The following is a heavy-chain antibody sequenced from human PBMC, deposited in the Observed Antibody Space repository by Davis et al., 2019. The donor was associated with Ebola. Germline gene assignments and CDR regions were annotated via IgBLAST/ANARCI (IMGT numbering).Heavy chain of an antibody. D-gene: IGHD3-3*01. CDR3: AKHEGFWSDYFDS. V-gene: IGHV3-23*01. CDR1: AFTFDNYG. Sequence: PGGSLRLSCAASAFTFDNYGMSWVRQAPGKGLEWVSSVGGSGYNTYYSNSVKGRFTISRDNSRNTVYLQMNSLRVEDTAVDYCAKHEGFWSDYFDSWGQGTQVSVSS. CDR2: VGGSGYNT. J-gene: IGHJ4*02.